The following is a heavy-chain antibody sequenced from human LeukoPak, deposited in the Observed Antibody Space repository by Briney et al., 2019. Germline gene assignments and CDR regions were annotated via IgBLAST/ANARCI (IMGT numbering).Heavy chain of an antibody. CDR2: IRNDGSNK. J-gene: IGHJ4*02. CDR1: GFTFSSNG. D-gene: IGHD5-18*01. CDR3: AKDSGYSYVIYY. V-gene: IGHV3-30*02. Sequence: GGSLRLSCAASGFTFSSNGIHWVRQAPGKGLGWVAFIRNDGSNKYYADSVKGRFTISRDNSKNTLYLQMNSLRAEDTAVYYCAKDSGYSYVIYYWGQGTLVTVSS.